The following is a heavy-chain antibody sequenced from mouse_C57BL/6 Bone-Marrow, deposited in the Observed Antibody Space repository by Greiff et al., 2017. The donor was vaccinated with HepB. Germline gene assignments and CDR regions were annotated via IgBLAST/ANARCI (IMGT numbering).Heavy chain of an antibody. CDR3: SRSDGYYNY. CDR2: INPGSGGT. V-gene: IGHV1-54*01. CDR1: GYAFTNYL. D-gene: IGHD2-3*01. J-gene: IGHJ2*01. Sequence: QVQLQQSGAELVRPGTSVKVSCKASGYAFTNYLIGWVKQRPGQGLEWIGVINPGSGGTNYNEKFKGKATLTADKSSSTVYMQLSSLTSEDSAVYFCSRSDGYYNYWGQGTTLTVSS.